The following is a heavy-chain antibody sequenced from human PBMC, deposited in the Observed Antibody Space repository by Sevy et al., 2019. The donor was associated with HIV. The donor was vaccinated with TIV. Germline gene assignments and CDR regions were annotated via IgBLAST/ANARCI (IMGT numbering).Heavy chain of an antibody. CDR3: AREVGSGWYHGLDV. J-gene: IGHJ6*02. CDR2: IIPIFDKI. Sequence: ASVKVSCKASGGTFNNYAISWVRQAPGEGLEWMGGIIPIFDKIKYAQRFQGRVTMTADESTSTAYLELNSLRSEDTAVYYCAREVGSGWYHGLDVWGQGTTVTVSS. V-gene: IGHV1-69*13. D-gene: IGHD6-19*01. CDR1: GGTFNNYA.